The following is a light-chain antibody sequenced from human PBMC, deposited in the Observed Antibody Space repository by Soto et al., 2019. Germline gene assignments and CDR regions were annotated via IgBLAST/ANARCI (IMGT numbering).Light chain of an antibody. V-gene: IGLV1-47*01. CDR1: SSNIGGNY. Sequence: QLVLTQPPSASGTPGQRVTISCSGSSSNIGGNYVYWYQQLPGTAPKLLIYRNHHRPSGVPDRFSGSKSGTSASLAISGLRSEDEADYYCAAWDASLSGVVFGGGTKLTVL. J-gene: IGLJ2*01. CDR2: RNH. CDR3: AAWDASLSGVV.